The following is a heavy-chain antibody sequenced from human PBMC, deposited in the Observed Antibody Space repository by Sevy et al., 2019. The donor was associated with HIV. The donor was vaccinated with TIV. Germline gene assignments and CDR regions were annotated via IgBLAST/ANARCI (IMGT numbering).Heavy chain of an antibody. V-gene: IGHV3-30*18. J-gene: IGHJ6*02. CDR3: AKDRNLWYGMDV. D-gene: IGHD1-1*01. CDR2: ISYDGSNK. Sequence: GGSLRLSCAASGFTFSTHGMHWVRQASGRGLEWVAVISYDGSNKYYADSVKGRFTISRDNSKNTLYLQMNSLRAEDTAVYYCAKDRNLWYGMDVWGQGTTVTVSS. CDR1: GFTFSTHG.